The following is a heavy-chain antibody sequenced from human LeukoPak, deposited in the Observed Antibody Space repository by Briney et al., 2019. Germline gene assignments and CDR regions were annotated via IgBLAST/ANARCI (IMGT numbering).Heavy chain of an antibody. D-gene: IGHD2-2*01. CDR3: AKAPLRCSSTSCYSEFQH. Sequence: PGGSLRLSCAASGFTFSSYGMHWVRQAPGKGLEWVAFIGHDGSNEHYADSMRGRLTISRDNSKNTLYLQMNSLRAEDTAVYYCAKAPLRCSSTSCYSEFQHWGQGTLVTVSS. V-gene: IGHV3-30*02. CDR1: GFTFSSYG. CDR2: IGHDGSNE. J-gene: IGHJ1*01.